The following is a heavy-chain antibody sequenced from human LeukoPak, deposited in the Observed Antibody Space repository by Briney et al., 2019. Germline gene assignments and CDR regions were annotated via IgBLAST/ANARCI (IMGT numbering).Heavy chain of an antibody. CDR1: GFTFSSYA. V-gene: IGHV3-23*01. Sequence: PGGSLRLSCAASGFTFSSYAMSWVRQAPGKGLERVSAISGSGGSTYYADSVKGRFTISRDNSKNTLYLQMNSLRAEDTAVYYCAKELRPYDSSGPDYWGQGTLVTVSS. CDR3: AKELRPYDSSGPDY. D-gene: IGHD3-22*01. J-gene: IGHJ4*02. CDR2: ISGSGGST.